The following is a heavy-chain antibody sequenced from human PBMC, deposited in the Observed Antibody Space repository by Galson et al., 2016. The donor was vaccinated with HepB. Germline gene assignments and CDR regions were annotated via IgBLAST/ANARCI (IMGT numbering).Heavy chain of an antibody. CDR2: ISGSGGST. D-gene: IGHD3/OR15-3a*01. Sequence: SLRLSCAASGFTFRNYAMSWVRQAPGKGLEWVSGISGSGGSTYYADSVKGRFTISRDNSKNTLYLQMNSLGAEDTAVYFCASKGWTSKSPYFYGLDVWGQGTTVIVSS. V-gene: IGHV3-23*01. CDR3: ASKGWTSKSPYFYGLDV. J-gene: IGHJ6*01. CDR1: GFTFRNYA.